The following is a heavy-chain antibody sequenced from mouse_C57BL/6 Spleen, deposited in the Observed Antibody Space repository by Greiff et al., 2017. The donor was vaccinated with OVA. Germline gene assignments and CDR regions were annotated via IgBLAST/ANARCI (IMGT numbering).Heavy chain of an antibody. CDR2: INPNYGTT. CDR3: ARGGYCYGSRYAMDY. J-gene: IGHJ4*01. CDR1: GYSFTDYN. Sequence: VQLQQSGPELVKPGASVKMSCKASGYSFTDYNMNWVRQSTGKSLEWIGIINPNYGTTSYNQKFKGKATLTVDQSSSTAYMQLNSLTSEDSAVYYCARGGYCYGSRYAMDYWGQGTSVTVSS. D-gene: IGHD1-1*01. V-gene: IGHV1-39*01.